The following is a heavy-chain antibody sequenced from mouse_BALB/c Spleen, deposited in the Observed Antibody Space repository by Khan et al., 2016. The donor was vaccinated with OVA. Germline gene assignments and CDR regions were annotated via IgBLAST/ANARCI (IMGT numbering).Heavy chain of an antibody. Sequence: QVQLKQSGAELVKPGASVRLSCKASGYTFTSYYLYWVKQRPGQGLKWIGDINPSNGGTNFNEKFKSKATLTVDKSYSTAYMRLSSLTSEDSAVYYCTRSGYGTFAYWGQGTLVTVSA. V-gene: IGHV1S81*02. J-gene: IGHJ3*01. CDR3: TRSGYGTFAY. CDR1: GYTFTSYY. D-gene: IGHD2-1*01. CDR2: INPSNGGT.